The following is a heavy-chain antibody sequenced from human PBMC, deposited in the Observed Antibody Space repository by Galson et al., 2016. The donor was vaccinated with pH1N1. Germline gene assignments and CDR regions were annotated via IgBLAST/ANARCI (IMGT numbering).Heavy chain of an antibody. CDR3: ARSRDFSFDY. J-gene: IGHJ4*02. Sequence: SLRLSCAASGFTLSCCAMHWVRQAPGKGLECVALISNDGNNVYYADSVKGRFTISRDSSNNTLYLQMNSLRTEDTAIYYCARSRDFSFDYWGQGALVIVAS. V-gene: IGHV3-30*04. D-gene: IGHD4-11*01. CDR1: GFTLSCCA. CDR2: ISNDGNNV.